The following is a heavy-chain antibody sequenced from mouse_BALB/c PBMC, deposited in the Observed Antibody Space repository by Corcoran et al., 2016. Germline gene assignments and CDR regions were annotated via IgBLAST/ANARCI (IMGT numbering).Heavy chain of an antibody. CDR3: ANLQQSVDY. V-gene: IGHV3-6*02. D-gene: IGHD6-1*01. J-gene: IGHJ2*01. CDR1: GYSITSGYY. Sequence: DVQLQESGPGLVKPSQSLSLTRSVTGYSITSGYYWNWIRQFPGNKLEWMGYISYDGSNNYNPSLKNRISITRDTSKNQFFLKLNSVTTEDTATYYGANLQQSVDYWGQGTTLTVSS. CDR2: ISYDGSN.